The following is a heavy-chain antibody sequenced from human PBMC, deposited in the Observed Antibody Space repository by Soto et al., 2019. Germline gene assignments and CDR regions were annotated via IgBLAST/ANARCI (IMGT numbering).Heavy chain of an antibody. D-gene: IGHD1-26*01. CDR3: ATPRSGVGATRYFDY. J-gene: IGHJ4*02. V-gene: IGHV1-24*01. CDR2: FDPEDGET. CDR1: GYTLTELS. Sequence: GASVKVSCKVSGYTLTELSMHWVRQAPGIGLEWMGGFDPEDGETIYAQKFQGRVTMTEDTSTDPAYMELSSLRSEDTDVYYCATPRSGVGATRYFDYWGQGTLVTVSS.